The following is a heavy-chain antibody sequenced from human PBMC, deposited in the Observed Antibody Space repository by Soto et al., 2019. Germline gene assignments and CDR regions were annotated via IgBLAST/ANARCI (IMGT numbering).Heavy chain of an antibody. J-gene: IGHJ6*02. D-gene: IGHD3-3*01. CDR3: ARDSRLRFLEWLLPEYYYYYYGMDV. Sequence: QVQLVQSGAEVKKPGSSVKVSCKASGGTFSSYAISWVRQAPGQGLEWMGGIIPIFGTANYAQKFQGRVTITADESTMTDYMELSSLRSEDTAVYYCARDSRLRFLEWLLPEYYYYYYGMDVWGQGTTVTVSS. CDR2: IIPIFGTA. CDR1: GGTFSSYA. V-gene: IGHV1-69*01.